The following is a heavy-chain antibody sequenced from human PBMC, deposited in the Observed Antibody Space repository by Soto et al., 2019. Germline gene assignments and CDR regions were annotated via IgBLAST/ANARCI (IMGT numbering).Heavy chain of an antibody. Sequence: QVHLEQSGAEVKKPGASVKVSCKASGYTFTRSLMHWVRQAPGQSLEWMGWINIGTGYTKISQRFQGRVSFAGDTSASTAYMELSSLTFEDTAVYYCARAIKRWEVNYYFDFWGQGTLVTVSS. V-gene: IGHV1-3*04. CDR1: GYTFTRSL. J-gene: IGHJ4*02. CDR2: INIGTGYT. D-gene: IGHD1-26*01. CDR3: ARAIKRWEVNYYFDF.